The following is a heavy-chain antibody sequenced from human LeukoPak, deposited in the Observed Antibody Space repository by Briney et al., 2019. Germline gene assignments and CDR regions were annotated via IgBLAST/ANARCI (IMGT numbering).Heavy chain of an antibody. CDR2: NYYSGST. CDR3: ARHEWSVRSSGRFDY. Sequence: SETLSLTCTVSGGSISSYYWSWIRQPPGKGLEWIGYNYYSGSTNYNPSLKSRVTISVDTSKNQFSLKLSSVTAADTAVYYCARHEWSVRSSGRFDYWGQGTLVTVSS. J-gene: IGHJ4*02. D-gene: IGHD6-19*01. CDR1: GGSISSYY. V-gene: IGHV4-59*08.